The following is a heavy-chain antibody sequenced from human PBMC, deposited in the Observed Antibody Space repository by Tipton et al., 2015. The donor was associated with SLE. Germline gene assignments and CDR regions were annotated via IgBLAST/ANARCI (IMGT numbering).Heavy chain of an antibody. D-gene: IGHD5-12*01. CDR1: GGSFSGYY. CDR2: INHSGST. Sequence: LRLSCAVYGGSFSGYYWSWIRQSPGKGLEWIGEINHSGSTNYNPSLKSRVTISVDTSKNQFSLKLSSVTAADTAVYYCARGGAGYPAAFDPWGRGTLVTVSS. CDR3: ARGGAGYPAAFDP. J-gene: IGHJ5*02. V-gene: IGHV4-34*01.